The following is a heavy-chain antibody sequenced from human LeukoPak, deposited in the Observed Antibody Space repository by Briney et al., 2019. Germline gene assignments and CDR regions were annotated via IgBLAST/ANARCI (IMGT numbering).Heavy chain of an antibody. V-gene: IGHV1-2*02. CDR2: INPNSGGT. D-gene: IGHD3-22*01. Sequence: ASVKVSCKASGYTFTSYYMHWVRQAPGQGLEWMGWINPNSGGTNYAQKFQGRVTMTRDTSISTAYMELSRLRSDDTAVYYCARESIYDSSGYYVPRFDYWGQGTLVTVSS. CDR1: GYTFTSYY. J-gene: IGHJ4*02. CDR3: ARESIYDSSGYYVPRFDY.